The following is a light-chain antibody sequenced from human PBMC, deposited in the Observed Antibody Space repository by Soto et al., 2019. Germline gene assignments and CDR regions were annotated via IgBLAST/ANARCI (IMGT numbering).Light chain of an antibody. Sequence: EIVMTQSPATLSVSPGERATLSCRASQSVNINLAWYQQKPGQAPRLLIYGASTRATGIPAKFSGSGSGTEFTLTISSLQSEDFAVYYCQQYNKWPRTFGQGIKVEIK. CDR2: GAS. V-gene: IGKV3D-15*01. CDR3: QQYNKWPRT. CDR1: QSVNIN. J-gene: IGKJ1*01.